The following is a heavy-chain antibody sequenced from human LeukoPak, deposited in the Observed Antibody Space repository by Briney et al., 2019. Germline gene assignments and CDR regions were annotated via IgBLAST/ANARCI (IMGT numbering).Heavy chain of an antibody. D-gene: IGHD6-13*01. Sequence: ASVKVSCKASGYTYTTDGISWVRQAPGQGLEWMGWIDTYSGKTNYAQKFQGRVTMTSDTSTSTAYMELRSLRSGDTAVYYCARDRGIAEADSFDPWGQGTLVTASS. CDR3: ARDRGIAEADSFDP. J-gene: IGHJ5*02. V-gene: IGHV1-18*01. CDR2: IDTYSGKT. CDR1: GYTYTTDG.